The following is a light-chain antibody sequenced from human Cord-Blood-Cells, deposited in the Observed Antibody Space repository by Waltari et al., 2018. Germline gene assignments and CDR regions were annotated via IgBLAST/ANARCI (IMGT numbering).Light chain of an antibody. Sequence: DIQMTQSPSSLSASVGDRVTITCQASQDISNYLNWYQQKTGKAPKLLIYDASNLETVVPSRFSGSGSGTDFTFTISSLQPEDIATYYCQQYDNLYSFGQGTKLVIK. V-gene: IGKV1-33*01. CDR2: DAS. J-gene: IGKJ2*03. CDR3: QQYDNLYS. CDR1: QDISNY.